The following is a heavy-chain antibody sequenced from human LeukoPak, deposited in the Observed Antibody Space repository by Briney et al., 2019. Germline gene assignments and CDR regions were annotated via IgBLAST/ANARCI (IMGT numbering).Heavy chain of an antibody. D-gene: IGHD1-26*01. CDR2: MNGDGSEK. V-gene: IGHV3-7*04. J-gene: IGHJ4*02. CDR3: TKEGDFDY. Sequence: PGGSLRLSCAASGFRFSTYWMTWVRRTQGEGLEWVANMNGDGSEKNYLDSVKGRFTISRDNAKNSVYLQMNALRVEETGTYYGTKEGDFDYWGQGTMVTVSS. CDR1: GFRFSTYW.